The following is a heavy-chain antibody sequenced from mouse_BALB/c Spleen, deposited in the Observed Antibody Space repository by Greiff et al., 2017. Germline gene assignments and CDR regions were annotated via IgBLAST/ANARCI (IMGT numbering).Heavy chain of an antibody. CDR2: ISYSGST. J-gene: IGHJ4*01. D-gene: IGHD2-4*01. Sequence: EVQLVESGPGLVKPSQSLSLTCTVTGYSITSDYAWTWIRQFPGNKLEWMGYISYSGSTSYNPSLKSRISITRDTSKNQFFLQLNSVTTEDTATYYCAKDYDDYYAMDYWGQGTSVTVSS. CDR1: GYSITSDYA. V-gene: IGHV3-2*02. CDR3: AKDYDDYYAMDY.